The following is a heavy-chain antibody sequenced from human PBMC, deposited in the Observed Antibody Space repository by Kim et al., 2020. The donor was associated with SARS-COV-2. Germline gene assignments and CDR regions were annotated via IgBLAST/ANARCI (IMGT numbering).Heavy chain of an antibody. Sequence: GRFTISRDNSKNTLYLQMNSLRAEDTAVYYCAKDQGGYDCWSGDVSGWFDPWGQGTLVTVSS. D-gene: IGHD3-3*01. CDR3: AKDQGGYDCWSGDVSGWFDP. J-gene: IGHJ5*02. V-gene: IGHV3-23*01.